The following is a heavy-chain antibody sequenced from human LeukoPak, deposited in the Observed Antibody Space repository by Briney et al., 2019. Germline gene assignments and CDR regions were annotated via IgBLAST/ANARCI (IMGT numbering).Heavy chain of an antibody. CDR3: ARDHRYYYDSSGFDY. D-gene: IGHD3-22*01. CDR1: GFTFSSYG. J-gene: IGHJ4*02. V-gene: IGHV1-2*02. Sequence: GGSLRLSCAASGFTFSSYGMHWVRQAPGQGLEWMGWINPNSGGTNYAQKFQGRVTMTRDTSISTAYMELSRLRSDDTAVYYCARDHRYYYDSSGFDYWGQGTLVTVSS. CDR2: INPNSGGT.